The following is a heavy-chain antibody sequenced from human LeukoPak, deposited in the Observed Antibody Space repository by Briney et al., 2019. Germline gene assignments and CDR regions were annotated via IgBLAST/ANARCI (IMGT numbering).Heavy chain of an antibody. D-gene: IGHD4-17*01. Sequence: PSETLSLACSVSGVSISAYYWSWIRQPAGKGLEWIGRIYPGESIYASENTNYNPSLKSRVSMSGDTSKNQVSLKLRSVTAADTAVYYCARDPTTVTTIFDSWGQGTLVTVSS. CDR1: GVSISAYY. CDR3: ARDPTTVTTIFDS. V-gene: IGHV4-4*07. J-gene: IGHJ4*02. CDR2: IYPGESIYASENT.